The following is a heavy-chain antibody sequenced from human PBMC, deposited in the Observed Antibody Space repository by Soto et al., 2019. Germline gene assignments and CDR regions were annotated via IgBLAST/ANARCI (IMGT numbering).Heavy chain of an antibody. D-gene: IGHD6-19*01. CDR3: AKEEGYSSGWEPFDY. Sequence: PGGSLRLSCAASGFTFSSYAMSWVRQPPGKGLEWVSAISGSGVSTYYADSVKGRFTISRDNSKNTLSLQMNSPRAEDTAVYYCAKEEGYSSGWEPFDYWGQRTLVTVSS. J-gene: IGHJ4*02. CDR2: ISGSGVST. V-gene: IGHV3-23*01. CDR1: GFTFSSYA.